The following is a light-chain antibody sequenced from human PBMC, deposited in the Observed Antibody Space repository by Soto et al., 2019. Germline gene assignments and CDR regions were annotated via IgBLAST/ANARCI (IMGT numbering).Light chain of an antibody. CDR1: RSDVGGYNY. CDR2: EVS. CDR3: SSYAGSNNPL. V-gene: IGLV2-8*01. J-gene: IGLJ2*01. Sequence: QSALTQPPSASGSPGQSVTISCTGTRSDVGGYNYVSWYQQHPGKAPKLMIYEVSKRPSGVPDRFSGSKSGNTASLTVSGLQAEDEADYYCSSYAGSNNPLFGGGTKLTVL.